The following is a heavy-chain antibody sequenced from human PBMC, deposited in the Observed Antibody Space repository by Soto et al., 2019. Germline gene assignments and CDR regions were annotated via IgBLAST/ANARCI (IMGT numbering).Heavy chain of an antibody. CDR1: GYSFTTYW. CDR3: ARRDGTTEFFDL. V-gene: IGHV5-51*03. Sequence: EVQLVQSGTELKKPGESLKISCKGSGYSFTTYWIGWVRQMPGEGLQWMGIIYPGDSDTRYSPSFQGQVTISADKSISTAYLQWSSLKASDSAMYYCARRDGTTEFFDLWGRGTLVTVSS. CDR2: IYPGDSDT. J-gene: IGHJ2*01. D-gene: IGHD3-10*01.